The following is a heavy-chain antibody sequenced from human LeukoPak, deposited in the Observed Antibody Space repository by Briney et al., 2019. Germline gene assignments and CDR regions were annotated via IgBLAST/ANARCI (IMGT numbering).Heavy chain of an antibody. CDR3: ARAPFYFDSSNYPYFDY. V-gene: IGHV3-53*01. CDR1: GFTVSRSY. J-gene: IGHJ4*02. Sequence: GGSLRLSCAASGFTVSRSYISWVRQAPGKGLEWVSVIFTSGNTYYADSVKGRFTISRDNSKNTLYLQMNSLRAEDTAVYYCARAPFYFDSSNYPYFDYWGQGTLVTVSS. CDR2: IFTSGNT. D-gene: IGHD3-22*01.